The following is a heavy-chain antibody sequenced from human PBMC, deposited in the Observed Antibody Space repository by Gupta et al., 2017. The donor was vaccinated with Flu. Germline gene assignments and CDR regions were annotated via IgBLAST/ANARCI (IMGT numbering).Heavy chain of an antibody. CDR2: IYTSGST. J-gene: IGHJ4*02. V-gene: IGHV4-4*07. D-gene: IGHD6-13*01. Sequence: IRQPAGKGLEWIGRIYTSGSTNYNPSLKSRVTMSVDTSKNQFSLKLSSVTAADTAVYYCAREGSSWYGNHFDYWGQGTLVTVSS. CDR3: AREGSSWYGNHFDY.